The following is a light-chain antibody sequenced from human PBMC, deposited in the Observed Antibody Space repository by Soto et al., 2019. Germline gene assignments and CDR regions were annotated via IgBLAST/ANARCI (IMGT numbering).Light chain of an antibody. Sequence: QSVLTQPPSAPGSPGQSVTISCTGTSSDVGGYNYVSWYQQHPGKAPKLMIYDVSKRPSGVPDRFSGSKSGNTASLTVSGLQAEDEADYYCSSYAGSNNVVFGGGTKLTVL. J-gene: IGLJ2*01. CDR2: DVS. CDR1: SSDVGGYNY. CDR3: SSYAGSNNVV. V-gene: IGLV2-8*01.